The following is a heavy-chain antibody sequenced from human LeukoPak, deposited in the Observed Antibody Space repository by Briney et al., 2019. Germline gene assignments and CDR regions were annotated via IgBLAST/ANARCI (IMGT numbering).Heavy chain of an antibody. CDR2: ISGSGGST. V-gene: IGHV3-23*01. J-gene: IGHJ4*02. Sequence: GGSLRLSCAASGFTSDDYAMHWVRQAPGKGLEWVSAISGSGGSTYYADSVKGRFTISRDNSKNTLYLQMNSLRAEDTAVYYCAKDSIVGASPPTGSDYWGQGTLVTVSS. CDR3: AKDSIVGASPPTGSDY. D-gene: IGHD1-26*01. CDR1: GFTSDDYA.